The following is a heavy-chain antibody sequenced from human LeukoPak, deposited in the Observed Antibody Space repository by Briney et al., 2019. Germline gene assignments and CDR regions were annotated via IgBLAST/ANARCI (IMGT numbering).Heavy chain of an antibody. CDR3: ARDLPIDTAMVESNGFDY. D-gene: IGHD5-18*01. V-gene: IGHV3-7*01. CDR2: IKQDGSEK. CDR1: GFTFSSYW. J-gene: IGHJ4*02. Sequence: GGSLRLSCAASGFTFSSYWMSWVRQAPGKGLEWVANIKQDGSEKYYVDSVKGRFTISRDNAKNSLYLQMNSLRAEDTAVYYCARDLPIDTAMVESNGFDYWSQGTLVTVSS.